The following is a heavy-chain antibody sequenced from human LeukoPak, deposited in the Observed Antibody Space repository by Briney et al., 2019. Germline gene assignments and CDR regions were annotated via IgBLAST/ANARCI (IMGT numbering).Heavy chain of an antibody. J-gene: IGHJ4*02. V-gene: IGHV3-11*01. Sequence: GGSLRLSCAASGFTFSDYYMSWIRQAPGKGLEWVSYISSSGSTIYYADSVKGRFTISRDNAKNSLYLQMNSLRAEDTAVYYCARTMVRGVSPIDYWGQGTLVTVPS. CDR1: GFTFSDYY. CDR2: ISSSGSTI. D-gene: IGHD3-10*01. CDR3: ARTMVRGVSPIDY.